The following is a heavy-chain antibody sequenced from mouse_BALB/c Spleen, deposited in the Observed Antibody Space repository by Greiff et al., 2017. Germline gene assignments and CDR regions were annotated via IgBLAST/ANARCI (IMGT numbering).Heavy chain of an antibody. CDR1: GFTFSSYG. J-gene: IGHJ2*01. Sequence: EVQVVESGGGLVQPGGSLKLSCAASGFTFSSYGMSWVRQTPDKRLELVATINSNGGSTYYPDSVKGRFTISRDNAKNTLYLQMSSLKSEDTAMYYCARDLLRYDYWGQGTTLTVSS. CDR3: ARDLLRYDY. V-gene: IGHV5-6-3*01. CDR2: INSNGGST. D-gene: IGHD1-1*01.